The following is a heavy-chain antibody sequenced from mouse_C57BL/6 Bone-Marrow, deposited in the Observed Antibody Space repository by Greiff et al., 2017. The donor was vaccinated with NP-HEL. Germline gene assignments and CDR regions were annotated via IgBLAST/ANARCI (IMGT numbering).Heavy chain of an antibody. J-gene: IGHJ2*01. CDR1: GYTFTDYY. Sequence: VKVVESGPELVKPGASVKISCKASGYTFTDYYINWVKQRPGQGLEWIGWIFPGSGSTYYNEKLKGKATLTVDKSSSTAYMLLSSLTSEDSAVYFCARVGGVVATTGDYWGQGTTLTVSS. D-gene: IGHD1-1*01. CDR3: ARVGGVVATTGDY. CDR2: IFPGSGST. V-gene: IGHV1-75*01.